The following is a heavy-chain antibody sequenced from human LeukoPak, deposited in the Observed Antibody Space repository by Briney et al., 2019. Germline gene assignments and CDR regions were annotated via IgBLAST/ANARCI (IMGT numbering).Heavy chain of an antibody. Sequence: SQTLSLTCAISGDSVSSNRATWNWIRQSPSRGLEWLGRTYYMSKWYNDYAVSVKSRITINPDTSKNQFSLKLSSVTAADTAVYYCASEGIAAAGTKVWGQGTLVTVSS. V-gene: IGHV6-1*01. J-gene: IGHJ4*02. CDR2: TYYMSKWYN. D-gene: IGHD6-13*01. CDR3: ASEGIAAAGTKV. CDR1: GDSVSSNRAT.